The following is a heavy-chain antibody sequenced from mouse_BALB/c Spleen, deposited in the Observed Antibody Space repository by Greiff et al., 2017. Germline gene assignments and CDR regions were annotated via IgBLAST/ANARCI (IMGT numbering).Heavy chain of an antibody. D-gene: IGHD2-14*01. J-gene: IGHJ4*01. CDR3: ASYYRYDGDAMDY. V-gene: IGHV14-3*02. Sequence: EVMLVESGAELVKPGASVKLSCTASGFNIKDTYMHWVKQRPEQGLEWIGRIDPANGNTKYDPKFQGKATITADTSSNTAYLQLSSLTSEDTAVYYCASYYRYDGDAMDYWGQGTSVTVSS. CDR2: IDPANGNT. CDR1: GFNIKDTY.